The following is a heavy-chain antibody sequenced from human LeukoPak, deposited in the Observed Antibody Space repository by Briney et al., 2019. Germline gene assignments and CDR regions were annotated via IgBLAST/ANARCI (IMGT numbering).Heavy chain of an antibody. J-gene: IGHJ1*01. D-gene: IGHD1-26*01. Sequence: SGGSLRLSCAASGFTFSSYAMNWVRQAPGKGLEWVGRIKSKTDGGTTDYAAPVKGRFTISRDDSKNTLYLQMNSLKTEDTAVYYCTTDTLVGATRWGQGTLVTVSS. CDR3: TTDTLVGATR. V-gene: IGHV3-15*01. CDR2: IKSKTDGGTT. CDR1: GFTFSSYA.